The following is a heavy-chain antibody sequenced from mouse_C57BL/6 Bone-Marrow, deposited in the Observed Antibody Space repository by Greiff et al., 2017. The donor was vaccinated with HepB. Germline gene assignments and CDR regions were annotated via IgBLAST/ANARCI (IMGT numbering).Heavy chain of an antibody. CDR1: GFSFTSYG. V-gene: IGHV2-5*01. Sequence: QVQLQQSGPGLVQPSQSLSITCTVSGFSFTSYGVHWVRQSPGKGLEWLGVIWRGGSTDYNAAFMSRLSITKDNSKSQVFFKMNSLQADDTAIYYCAKNLIYYYGSSWYFDVWGTGTTVTVSS. D-gene: IGHD1-1*01. J-gene: IGHJ1*03. CDR3: AKNLIYYYGSSWYFDV. CDR2: IWRGGST.